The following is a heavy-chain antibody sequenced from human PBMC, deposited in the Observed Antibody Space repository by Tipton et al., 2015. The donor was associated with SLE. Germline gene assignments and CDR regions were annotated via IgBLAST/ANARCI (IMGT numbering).Heavy chain of an antibody. V-gene: IGHV4-59*01. CDR3: ARALLGWNGGYYYYGMDV. CDR2: IYYSGST. CDR1: GGSISSYY. J-gene: IGHJ6*02. Sequence: GLVKPSETLSLTCTVSGGSISSYYWSWIRQPAGKGLEWIGYIYYSGSTNYNPSLKSRVTISVDTSKNQFSLKLSSVTAADTAVYYCARALLGWNGGYYYYGMDVWGQGTTVTVSS. D-gene: IGHD1-1*01.